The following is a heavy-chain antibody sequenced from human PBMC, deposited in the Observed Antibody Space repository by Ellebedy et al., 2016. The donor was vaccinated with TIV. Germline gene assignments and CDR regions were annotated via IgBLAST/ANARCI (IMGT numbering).Heavy chain of an antibody. J-gene: IGHJ6*02. CDR1: GGSISSYY. D-gene: IGHD3-3*01. Sequence: MPSETLSLTCSVSGGSISSYYWSWIRQHPGKGLEWIGYISYSGVSDYNPSLASRVTLSLDTSTNQFSLRLTAVTATDSAIYYCARECVSIFGILLSPGSLDVWGQGTTVTVSS. CDR2: ISYSGVS. CDR3: ARECVSIFGILLSPGSLDV. V-gene: IGHV4-59*12.